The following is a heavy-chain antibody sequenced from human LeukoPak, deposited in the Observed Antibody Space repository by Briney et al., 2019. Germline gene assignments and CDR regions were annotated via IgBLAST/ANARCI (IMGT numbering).Heavy chain of an antibody. CDR1: DFTGSSNY. CDR3: AKETLRFGELVQDFA. Sequence: PGGSLRLSCAASDFTGSSNYMSWVRQASGKGLEWVSVIYSGGSTYYADSVKGRFTVSRDDSENTLYLQMNSLRAEDTAVYYCAKETLRFGELVQDFAWGQGTLVTVSS. J-gene: IGHJ5*02. CDR2: IYSGGST. V-gene: IGHV3-53*01. D-gene: IGHD3-10*01.